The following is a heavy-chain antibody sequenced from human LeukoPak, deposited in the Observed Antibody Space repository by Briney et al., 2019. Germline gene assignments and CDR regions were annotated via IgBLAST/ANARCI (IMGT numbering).Heavy chain of an antibody. CDR3: ARRGGSGRAFDY. CDR2: IYYTGST. J-gene: IGHJ4*02. CDR1: GASISGGTYY. Sequence: SETLSLTCSVSGASISGGTYYWGWIRQPPGKGLEWIGSIYYTGSTYDNPSLKSRVTISVDTSKNQFSLKLSSVTAADTAVYYCARRGGSGRAFDYWGQGTLVTVSS. D-gene: IGHD1-26*01. V-gene: IGHV4-39*01.